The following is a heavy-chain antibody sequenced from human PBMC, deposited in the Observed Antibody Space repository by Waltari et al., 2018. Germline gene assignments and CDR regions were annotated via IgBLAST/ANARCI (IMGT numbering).Heavy chain of an antibody. Sequence: QVQLQESGPGLVKPSETLSLTCTVSGGSISSHYWSWIRQPPGKGLEWIGYIYYSGSTNYNPSLKSRVTISVDTSKNQFSLKLSSVTAADTAVYYCARDGVAAGLLGGTLDYWGQGTLVTVSS. D-gene: IGHD6-13*01. CDR1: GGSISSHY. J-gene: IGHJ4*02. CDR2: IYYSGST. V-gene: IGHV4-59*11. CDR3: ARDGVAAGLLGGTLDY.